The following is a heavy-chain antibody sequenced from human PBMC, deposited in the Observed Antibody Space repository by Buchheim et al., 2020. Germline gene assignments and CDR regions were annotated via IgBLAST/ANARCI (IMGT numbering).Heavy chain of an antibody. J-gene: IGHJ6*02. CDR3: ARGMVYDPESYYYYYGMDV. V-gene: IGHV1-8*01. D-gene: IGHD2-8*01. CDR1: GYTFTSYD. Sequence: QVQLVQSGAEVKKPGASVKVSCKASGYTFTSYDINWVRQATGQGLEWMGGRNPNSGNTGYAQKFQGRVTMTRTTSISTAYMELSSLRSEDTAVYYCARGMVYDPESYYYYYGMDVWGQGTT. CDR2: RNPNSGNT.